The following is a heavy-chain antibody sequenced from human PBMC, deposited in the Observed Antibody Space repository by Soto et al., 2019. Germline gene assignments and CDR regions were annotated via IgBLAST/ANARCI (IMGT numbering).Heavy chain of an antibody. V-gene: IGHV3-23*01. CDR3: AKDPRTGASAAEYFQH. Sequence: PGGSLRLSCAASGFTFSSYAMNWVRQAPGKGLEWVSVISGSGDSTYYADSVKGRFTISRDTSRNTLSLQIDGLRADDTAVYYCAKDPRTGASAAEYFQHWGQGTLVTVSS. D-gene: IGHD1-26*01. CDR2: ISGSGDST. CDR1: GFTFSSYA. J-gene: IGHJ1*01.